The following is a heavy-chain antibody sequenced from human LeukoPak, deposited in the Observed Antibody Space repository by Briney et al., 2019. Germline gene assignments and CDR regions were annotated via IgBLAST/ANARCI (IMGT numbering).Heavy chain of an antibody. Sequence: SETLSLTYTVSGGSISSYYWSWIRQPPGKGLEWIGYIYYSGSTNYNPSLKSRVTISVDTSKNQFSLKLSSVTAADTAVYYCATAVAAAGAFDIWGQGTMVTVSS. CDR3: ATAVAAAGAFDI. V-gene: IGHV4-59*01. D-gene: IGHD6-19*01. J-gene: IGHJ3*02. CDR2: IYYSGST. CDR1: GGSISSYY.